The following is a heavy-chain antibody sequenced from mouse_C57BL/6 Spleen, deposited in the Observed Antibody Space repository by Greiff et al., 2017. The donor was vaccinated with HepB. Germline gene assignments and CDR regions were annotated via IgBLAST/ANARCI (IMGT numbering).Heavy chain of an antibody. J-gene: IGHJ2*01. CDR2: ISSGGSYT. V-gene: IGHV5-6*01. D-gene: IGHD1-1*01. Sequence: EVNVVESGGDLVKPGGSLKLSCAASGFTFSSYGMSWVRQTPDKRLEWVATISSGGSYTYYPDSVKGRFTISRDNAKNTLYLQMSSLKSEDTAMYYCARHEHITTVVATDFDYWGQGTTLTVSS. CDR3: ARHEHITTVVATDFDY. CDR1: GFTFSSYG.